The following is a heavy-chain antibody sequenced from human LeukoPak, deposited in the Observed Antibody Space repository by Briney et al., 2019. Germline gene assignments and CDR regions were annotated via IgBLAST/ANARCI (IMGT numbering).Heavy chain of an antibody. J-gene: IGHJ6*02. CDR2: FSGSGGRT. CDR1: GFTFSTYA. Sequence: GGSLRLSCAASGFTFSTYAVSWVRQAPGKGLEWVSDFSGSGGRTYYADSVKGRFTISRDNSKDTVYLQMNSLRVDDTAVYYCAKSNREQLVRSYGLDVWGQGTTVTVSS. CDR3: AKSNREQLVRSYGLDV. V-gene: IGHV3-23*01. D-gene: IGHD6-13*01.